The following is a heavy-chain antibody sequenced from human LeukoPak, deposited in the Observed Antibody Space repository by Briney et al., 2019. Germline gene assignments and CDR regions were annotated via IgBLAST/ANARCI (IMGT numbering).Heavy chain of an antibody. CDR2: ISGSGGST. Sequence: GGSLRLSCAASGFTFSSYAMSWVRQAPGKGLEWVSAISGSGGSTYYADSVKGRFTISRDNFKNTLYLQMNSLRAEDTAVYYCAKEKGAYYDILTGLLWGQGTLVTVSS. J-gene: IGHJ4*02. CDR3: AKEKGAYYDILTGLL. CDR1: GFTFSSYA. V-gene: IGHV3-23*01. D-gene: IGHD3-9*01.